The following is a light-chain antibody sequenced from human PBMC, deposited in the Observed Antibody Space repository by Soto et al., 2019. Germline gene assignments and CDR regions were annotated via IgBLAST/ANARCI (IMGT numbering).Light chain of an antibody. Sequence: EIVITQSPATLSVSPGERATLSCRASQSVSSNLAWYQQKPGQAPRLLIYGASTRATGIPARFSGSGSGTEFPLTISSLQSEDFAVYYCQQYNNWSRTFGQGTQLEIK. CDR2: GAS. CDR1: QSVSSN. J-gene: IGKJ2*01. V-gene: IGKV3-15*01. CDR3: QQYNNWSRT.